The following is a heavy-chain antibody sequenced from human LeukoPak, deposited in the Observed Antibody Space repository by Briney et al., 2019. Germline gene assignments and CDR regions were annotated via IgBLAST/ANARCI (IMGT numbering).Heavy chain of an antibody. D-gene: IGHD5-12*01. J-gene: IGHJ4*02. V-gene: IGHV3-7*04. CDR3: ARDGTYTDYDPDFDI. Sequence: GGSLRLSCAASGFTFSRFWMSWVRQAPGKGLEWVANIKQDGSEKYYVDSVKGRFTISRDNAENSLYLQMNSLRAEDTAVFYCARDGTYTDYDPDFDIWGQGTLVTVSS. CDR2: IKQDGSEK. CDR1: GFTFSRFW.